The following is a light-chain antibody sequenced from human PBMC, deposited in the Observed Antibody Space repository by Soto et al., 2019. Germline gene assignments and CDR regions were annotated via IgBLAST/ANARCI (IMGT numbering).Light chain of an antibody. CDR1: QGISSY. CDR3: KQLNSYPWT. CDR2: AAS. Sequence: IQLTQSPSSLSASVGDRVTITCRASQGISSYLAWYQQKPGKAHKLLIYAASTLQSGVPSRFSGSGSGTDFTLTIRSLQPEDFATYYCKQLNSYPWTFGQGTKVDIK. J-gene: IGKJ1*01. V-gene: IGKV1-9*01.